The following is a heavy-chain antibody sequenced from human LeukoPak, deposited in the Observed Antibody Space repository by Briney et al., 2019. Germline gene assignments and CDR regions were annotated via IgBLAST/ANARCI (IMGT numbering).Heavy chain of an antibody. CDR1: GGSISSYY. Sequence: SETLSLTCTVSGGSISSYYWSWIWQPPGKGLEWIGYIYYSGSTKYNPSLTSRVTISVDTSKNQFSLNLSSVTAADTAVYYCARGAAGTRDYWGQGTLVTVSS. CDR2: IYYSGST. D-gene: IGHD6-13*01. V-gene: IGHV4-59*01. J-gene: IGHJ4*02. CDR3: ARGAAGTRDY.